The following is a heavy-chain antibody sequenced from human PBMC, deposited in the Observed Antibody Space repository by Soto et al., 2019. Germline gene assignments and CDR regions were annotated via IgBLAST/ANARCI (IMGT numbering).Heavy chain of an antibody. J-gene: IGHJ4*02. V-gene: IGHV3-74*03. D-gene: IGHD4-17*01. CDR1: GFTFSSDW. CDR3: ARAAPFNYGGNSGFDC. CDR2: IKSDGSDT. Sequence: EVQLVESGGGLVQPGGSLRLSCVASGFTFSSDWVHWVRKAPGMGLVWVAHIKSDGSDTKYADSVKGRFTISRDNAKNSVYLQMNSLRAEDTAVYYCARAAPFNYGGNSGFDCWGQGTLVTVSS.